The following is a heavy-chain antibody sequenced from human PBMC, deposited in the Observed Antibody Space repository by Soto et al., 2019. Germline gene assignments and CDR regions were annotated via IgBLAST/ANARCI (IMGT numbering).Heavy chain of an antibody. CDR1: GGSMTSGDQY. CDR2: INHRGSL. V-gene: IGHV4-31*03. CDR3: AREGSSAPGAFDI. Sequence: PSETLSLTCTVTGGSMTSGDQYWTWIRHRPGEGLEWCGCINHRGSLYYNPSLKSRVSMSVDTSQNQFSLNLSSVTAADTAVYYCAREGSSAPGAFDIWGQGKMVTGSS. D-gene: IGHD2-2*01. J-gene: IGHJ3*02.